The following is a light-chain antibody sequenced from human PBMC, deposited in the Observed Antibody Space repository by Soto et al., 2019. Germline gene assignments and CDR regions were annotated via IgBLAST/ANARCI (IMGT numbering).Light chain of an antibody. CDR1: QSVSSN. V-gene: IGKV3-15*01. CDR2: GAS. CDR3: QQYNNWPYT. Sequence: EIVMTQSPATLSVSPGERAALSCRASQSVSSNFAWYQQKPVQAPRLLIYGASTRATDIPARFSGSGSGTEFTLTISSLQSEDFAVYYCQQYNNWPYTFGQGTKLEIK. J-gene: IGKJ2*01.